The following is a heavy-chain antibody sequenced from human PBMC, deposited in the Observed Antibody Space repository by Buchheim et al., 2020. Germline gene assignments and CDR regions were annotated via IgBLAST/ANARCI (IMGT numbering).Heavy chain of an antibody. V-gene: IGHV3-33*01. J-gene: IGHJ6*02. CDR2: IWYDGTNK. D-gene: IGHD3-3*01. CDR3: ARVGYYDFWSGSDV. CDR1: GFTFISYG. Sequence: QVQLVESGGGVVQPGRSLRLSCAASGFTFISYGMHWVRQAPGKGLEWVAVIWYDGTNKWYADSVKGRFTISRDNSKNTLYLQMNSLRAKDTAVYYCARVGYYDFWSGSDVWGQGTT.